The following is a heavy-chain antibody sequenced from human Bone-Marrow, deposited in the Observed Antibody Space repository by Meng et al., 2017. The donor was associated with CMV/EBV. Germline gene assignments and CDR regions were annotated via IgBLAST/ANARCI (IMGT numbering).Heavy chain of an antibody. CDR2: IKQDGSEK. D-gene: IGHD6-13*01. Sequence: GESLKISCAASGFTFSSYAMSWVRQAPGKGLEWVANIKQDGSEKYYVDSVKGRFTISRDNAKNSLYLQMNNLRAEDTAVYYCATGVRIVRMAADETVGDDYWGQGTLVTVSS. CDR1: GFTFSSYA. J-gene: IGHJ4*02. V-gene: IGHV3-7*01. CDR3: ATGVRIVRMAADETVGDDY.